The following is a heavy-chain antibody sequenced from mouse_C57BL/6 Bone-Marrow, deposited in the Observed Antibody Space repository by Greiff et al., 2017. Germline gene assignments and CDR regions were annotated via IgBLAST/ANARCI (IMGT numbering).Heavy chain of an antibody. CDR2: ISGGGGNT. CDR3: ARRLLAMDY. V-gene: IGHV5-9*04. J-gene: IGHJ4*01. CDR1: GFTFSSYT. Sequence: EVHLVESGGGLVKPGGSLKLSCAASGFTFSSYTMSWVRQTPEKRLEWVATISGGGGNTYYPDSVKGRFTISRDNAKNTLYLQMSSLRSEDTAVYYCARRLLAMDYWGQGTSVTVSS.